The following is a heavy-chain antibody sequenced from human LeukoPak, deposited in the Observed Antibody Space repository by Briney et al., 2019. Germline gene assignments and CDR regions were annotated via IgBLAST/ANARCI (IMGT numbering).Heavy chain of an antibody. CDR1: GYTFTSYD. V-gene: IGHV1-8*01. J-gene: IGHJ6*02. Sequence: ASVKVSCKASGYTFTSYDINWVRQATGQGLEWMGWMNPNSGNTGYAQKFQGRVTMTRNTSISTAYMKLSSLRSEDTAVYYCARRYSSGWYVDYYYYYGMDVWGQGTTVTVSS. D-gene: IGHD6-19*01. CDR2: MNPNSGNT. CDR3: ARRYSSGWYVDYYYYYGMDV.